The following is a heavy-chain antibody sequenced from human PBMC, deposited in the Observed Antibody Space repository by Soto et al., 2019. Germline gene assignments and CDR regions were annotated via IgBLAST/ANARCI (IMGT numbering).Heavy chain of an antibody. Sequence: ASVKVSCKASGYTFTSYAMHWVRQAPGQRLEWMGWINAGNGNTKYSQKFQGRVTITRDTSTSTAYMELRSLRSDDTAVYYCARGPIPRLLLHYWGQGTLVTVSS. J-gene: IGHJ4*02. CDR3: ARGPIPRLLLHY. CDR1: GYTFTSYA. D-gene: IGHD3-22*01. V-gene: IGHV1-3*01. CDR2: INAGNGNT.